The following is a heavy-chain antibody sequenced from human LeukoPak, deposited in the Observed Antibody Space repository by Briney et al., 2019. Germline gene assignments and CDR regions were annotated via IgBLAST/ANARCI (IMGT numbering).Heavy chain of an antibody. D-gene: IGHD5-18*01. V-gene: IGHV4-59*01. CDR1: DVSISNYY. CDR3: ASGYQTFDP. CDR2: IHYSEST. J-gene: IGHJ5*02. Sequence: PSETLSLTCTVSDVSISNYYWNWVRQSPGKGLEWIGYIHYSESTNYNPSLKSRVTISADTSKNQFSLKLRSVTAADAAVYYCASGYQTFDPWGQGTLVTVSS.